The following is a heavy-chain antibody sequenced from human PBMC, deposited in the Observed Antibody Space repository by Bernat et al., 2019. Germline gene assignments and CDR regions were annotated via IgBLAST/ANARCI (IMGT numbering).Heavy chain of an antibody. J-gene: IGHJ4*02. CDR3: ARASEYQLVNYFDD. Sequence: QVQLAQSGAEVKKPGSSVQVSCKASGGTISSYAISWVRQAPGPGLEWMGGIIPIFGTANYAQKFQGRVTITADKSTSTAYMELSSLRSEDTAVYYCARASEYQLVNYFDDWGQGTLVTVSS. V-gene: IGHV1-69*06. CDR1: GGTISSYA. D-gene: IGHD2-2*01. CDR2: IIPIFGTA.